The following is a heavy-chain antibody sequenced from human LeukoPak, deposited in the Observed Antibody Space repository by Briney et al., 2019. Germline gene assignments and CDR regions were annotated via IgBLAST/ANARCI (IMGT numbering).Heavy chain of an antibody. CDR2: ISSSGSTI. V-gene: IGHV3-48*03. Sequence: GRSLRLSCAASGFSFSSYEMNWVRQAPGKGLEWVSYISSSGSTIYYADSVKGRFTISRDNAKNTLSLQMNSLRAEDTALYYCASGAQSDYWGQGTLVTVSS. CDR3: ASGAQSDY. J-gene: IGHJ4*02. D-gene: IGHD1-26*01. CDR1: GFSFSSYE.